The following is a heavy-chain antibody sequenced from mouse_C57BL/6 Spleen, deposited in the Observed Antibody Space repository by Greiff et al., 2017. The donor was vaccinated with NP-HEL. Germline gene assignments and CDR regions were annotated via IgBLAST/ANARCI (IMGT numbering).Heavy chain of an antibody. V-gene: IGHV14-4*01. J-gene: IGHJ3*01. CDR3: TIYDCYYGCAY. CDR2: LDPENGDT. D-gene: IGHD2-3*01. CDR1: GFNIKDDY. Sequence: EVQLQQSGAELVRPGASVKLSCTASGFNIKDDYMHWVKQRPEQGLEWIGWLDPENGDTEYASKFQGKATITADTSSNTAYLQLSSLTSEDTAVYYCTIYDCYYGCAYGGHGTLVTVSA.